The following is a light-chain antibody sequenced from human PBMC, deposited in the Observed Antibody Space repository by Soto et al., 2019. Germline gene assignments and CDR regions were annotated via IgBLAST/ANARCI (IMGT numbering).Light chain of an antibody. CDR2: RND. Sequence: QSVLTQPPSASGTPGQRVTISCSGSSSNIGSNYVYWYQQFPGSAPKLLIYRNDQRPSGVPDRFSGSKSGTSASLAISGPRSEDEADYYCAAWDDSLRAVVFGGGTQLTVL. CDR3: AAWDDSLRAVV. CDR1: SSNIGSNY. V-gene: IGLV1-47*01. J-gene: IGLJ2*01.